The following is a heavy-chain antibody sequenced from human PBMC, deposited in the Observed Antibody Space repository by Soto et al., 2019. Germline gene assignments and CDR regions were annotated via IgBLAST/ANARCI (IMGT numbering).Heavy chain of an antibody. CDR3: ARVTPGNNLYYFSGLDF. J-gene: IGHJ6*02. Sequence: LRLSCVASGFTFDTYGIHWVRQAPGKGLQWVALISYEGSNTYYADSVRGRFTISRDNSKNALYLQMNTLRPEDTGVYYCARVTPGNNLYYFSGLDFWGQGTSVTVS. CDR2: ISYEGSNT. CDR1: GFTFDTYG. V-gene: IGHV3-30-3*01. D-gene: IGHD1-1*01.